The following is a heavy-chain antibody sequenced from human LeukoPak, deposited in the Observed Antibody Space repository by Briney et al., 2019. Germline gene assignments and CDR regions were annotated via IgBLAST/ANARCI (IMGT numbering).Heavy chain of an antibody. Sequence: KPGGSLRLSCAASGITFSDYSMNWVRQAPGKGLEWVSSISSRRSYIYYANSVKGRFIISRDNAKSSLYLQMNSLRAEDTALYYCAKVLGASDNGGFGYWGQGTLVTVSS. V-gene: IGHV3-21*01. CDR3: AKVLGASDNGGFGY. J-gene: IGHJ4*02. CDR2: ISSRRSYI. CDR1: GITFSDYS. D-gene: IGHD1-26*01.